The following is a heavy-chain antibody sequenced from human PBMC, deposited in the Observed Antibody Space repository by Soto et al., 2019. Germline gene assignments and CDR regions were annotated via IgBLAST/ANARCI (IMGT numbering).Heavy chain of an antibody. D-gene: IGHD3-3*01. Sequence: GGSLRLSCAASGFTFSSYDMSWVRQAPGKGLEWVSAISGSGDTTYYADSVKGRLTISRDNSKNTLYLQMNSLRVEDTAVYYCAKGPSGYYDFWSGYWGRFDPWGQGTLVTVSS. V-gene: IGHV3-23*01. CDR3: AKGPSGYYDFWSGYWGRFDP. CDR2: ISGSGDTT. J-gene: IGHJ5*02. CDR1: GFTFSSYD.